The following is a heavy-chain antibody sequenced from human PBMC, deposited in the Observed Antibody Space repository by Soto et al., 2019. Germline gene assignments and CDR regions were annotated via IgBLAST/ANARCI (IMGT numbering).Heavy chain of an antibody. J-gene: IGHJ2*01. D-gene: IGHD4-17*01. Sequence: GGSLRLSCVASGFTFSSYAMSWVRQAPGKGLEWVSVISGSGGTTYYADSVKGRFTISRDNSKNTLYLQMNSLRAEDTAVYYCAKGAIWGGDYTWYFNLWGRGALVTVSS. CDR1: GFTFSSYA. CDR2: ISGSGGTT. V-gene: IGHV3-23*01. CDR3: AKGAIWGGDYTWYFNL.